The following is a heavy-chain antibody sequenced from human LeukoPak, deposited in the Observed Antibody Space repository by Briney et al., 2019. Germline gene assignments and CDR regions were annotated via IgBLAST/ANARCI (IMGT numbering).Heavy chain of an antibody. Sequence: SETLSLTXTVSGGSISSSSYYWGWIRQPRGTGLEWIGTIYYSGTTYYNPSLKSRVTISVDTSKNQFSLKLSSVTAADTAVYYCARQSGWYYDFWSGYYTQHWGQGTLVTVSS. CDR2: IYYSGTT. CDR1: GGSISSSSYY. D-gene: IGHD3-3*01. CDR3: ARQSGWYYDFWSGYYTQH. V-gene: IGHV4-39*01. J-gene: IGHJ4*02.